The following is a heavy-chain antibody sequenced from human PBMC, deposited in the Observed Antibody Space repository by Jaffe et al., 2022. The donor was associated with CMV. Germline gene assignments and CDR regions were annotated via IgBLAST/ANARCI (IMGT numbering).Heavy chain of an antibody. D-gene: IGHD6-19*01. CDR1: GGSISSYY. J-gene: IGHJ5*02. CDR2: IYTSGST. V-gene: IGHV4-4*07. Sequence: QVQLQESGPGLVKPSETLSLTCTVSGGSISSYYWSWIRQPAGKGLEWIGRIYTSGSTNYNPSLKSRVTMSVDTSKNQFSLKLSSVTAADTAVYYCARDHPPGRGWKQHDWFDPWGQGTLVTVSS. CDR3: ARDHPPGRGWKQHDWFDP.